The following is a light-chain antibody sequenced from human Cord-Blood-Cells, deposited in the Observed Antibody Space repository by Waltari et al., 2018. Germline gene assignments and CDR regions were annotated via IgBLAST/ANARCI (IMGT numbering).Light chain of an antibody. J-gene: IGKJ4*01. CDR2: AAS. V-gene: IGKV1-39*01. CDR3: QQSDSTLLLT. Sequence: DIQMSQSPPSLPASLGERVPITCRASQSISSYLNWYQQKPGEAPKLLIYAASSLQRGVPSRCSGSGSGTDVTLTISSLQPEDFATYYCQQSDSTLLLTFGRGTKLEIK. CDR1: QSISSY.